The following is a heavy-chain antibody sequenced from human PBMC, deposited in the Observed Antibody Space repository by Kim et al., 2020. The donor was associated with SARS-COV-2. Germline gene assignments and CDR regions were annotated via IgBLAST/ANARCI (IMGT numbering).Heavy chain of an antibody. V-gene: IGHV3-11*01. J-gene: IGHJ6*02. Sequence: GGSLRLSCAASGFTFSDYYMSWIRQAPGKGLEWVSYISSSGSTIYYADSVKGRFTISRDNAKNSLYLQMNSLRAEDTAVYYCASYYGDSSYYYYGMDVWGQGTTVTVSS. CDR3: ASYYGDSSYYYYGMDV. CDR1: GFTFSDYY. D-gene: IGHD4-17*01. CDR2: ISSSGSTI.